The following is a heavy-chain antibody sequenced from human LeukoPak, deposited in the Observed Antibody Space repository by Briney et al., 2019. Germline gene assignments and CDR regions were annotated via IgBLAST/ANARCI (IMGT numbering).Heavy chain of an antibody. CDR1: EFNFRNYW. Sequence: GGSLRLSCVVSEFNFRNYWMSWVRQTPGKGLEWVANIKQDGSDKYYVDSVKGRFIISRDNAKNSLYLQMNSLRDEDTAVYYCARDSAAHGGYWGQGTPVSVSS. V-gene: IGHV3-7*03. CDR2: IKQDGSDK. D-gene: IGHD6-25*01. CDR3: ARDSAAHGGY. J-gene: IGHJ4*02.